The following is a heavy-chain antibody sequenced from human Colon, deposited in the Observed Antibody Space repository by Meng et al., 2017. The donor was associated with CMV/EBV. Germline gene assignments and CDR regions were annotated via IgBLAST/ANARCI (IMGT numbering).Heavy chain of an antibody. CDR3: ARDFKSGRP. V-gene: IGHV3-21*06. J-gene: IGHJ5*02. Sequence: GGSLRLSCADSGLSFSFFTKIWVRQAPGKGLEWVSSISPSGDYIHYADSLKGRFTISRDNTKNSLYLQMNSLRADDTAVYYCARDFKSGRPWGQGTLVTVSS. CDR1: GLSFSFFT. CDR2: ISPSGDYI.